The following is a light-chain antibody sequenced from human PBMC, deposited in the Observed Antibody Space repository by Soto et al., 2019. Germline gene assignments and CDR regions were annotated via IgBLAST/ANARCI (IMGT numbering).Light chain of an antibody. CDR1: QSVSSSY. CDR3: QQYGGSPLT. CDR2: GAS. J-gene: IGKJ4*01. Sequence: EIVLMQSPGTLSLSPGDRATLSCRASQSVSSSYLTWYQQKPGQAPRLLIYGASIRATGIPDRFSGSGSGTDFTLTISRLEPEDSALHYCQQYGGSPLTFGGGTKVEIK. V-gene: IGKV3-20*01.